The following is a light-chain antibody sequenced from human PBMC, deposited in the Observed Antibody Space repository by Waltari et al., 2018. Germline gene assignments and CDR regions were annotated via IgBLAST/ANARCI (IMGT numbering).Light chain of an antibody. CDR3: QSYDTSLSVV. Sequence: QSVLTQPPSVSVAPGQRVTIPCNGSGSNISLASYVPWYQQLPRAAPKLLIYGSTSRPLGVPARFFGSTSGTSASLAIIGLQAEDEAEYYCQSYDTSLSVVFGGGTKLTVL. J-gene: IGLJ3*02. V-gene: IGLV1-40*01. CDR1: GSNISLASY. CDR2: GST.